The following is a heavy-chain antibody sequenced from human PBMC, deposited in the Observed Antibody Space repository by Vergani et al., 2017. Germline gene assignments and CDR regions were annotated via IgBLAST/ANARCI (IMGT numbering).Heavy chain of an antibody. CDR2: ISSVGGGI. D-gene: IGHD3-10*01. V-gene: IGHV3-23*01. CDR1: GFTFDTYT. Sequence: EVQLLESGGGLVQPGGSRRLSCAGAGFTFDTYTMAYVRQAPGKGLEWVATISSVGGGIFYADSVKGRFTISRDNSTNTLFLHMNSLKDEDTAVYYCTTAWGLYYLHGEYFQYWGRGTLVSVS. CDR3: TTAWGLYYLHGEYFQY. J-gene: IGHJ1*01.